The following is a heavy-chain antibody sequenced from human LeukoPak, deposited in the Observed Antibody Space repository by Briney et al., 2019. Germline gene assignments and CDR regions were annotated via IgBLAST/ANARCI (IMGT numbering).Heavy chain of an antibody. CDR2: IYYSGST. V-gene: IGHV4-31*03. Sequence: SETLSLTCTVSGGSISSGSYYWSWIRQHPGEGLEWVGYIYYSGSTYYNPSLKSRVTISVDTSKNQFSLKLSSVTAADTAVYYCARVWASNWFDPWGQGTLVTVSS. CDR3: ARVWASNWFDP. J-gene: IGHJ5*02. D-gene: IGHD3-16*01. CDR1: GGSISSGSYY.